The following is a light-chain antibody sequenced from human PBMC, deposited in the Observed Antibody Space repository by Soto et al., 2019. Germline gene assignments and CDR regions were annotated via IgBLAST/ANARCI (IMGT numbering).Light chain of an antibody. CDR2: RAS. J-gene: IGKJ4*01. CDR3: QQYASFTLT. Sequence: DIQMTQYPSTLSASVGDRVTITCRASQNLRGWLDWYQQKPGKAPKALIYRASLLQSGVPSRFSGSGGGTEFTLTIDSLQPDDLATEYGQQYASFTLTFGGGTKVDIK. V-gene: IGKV1-5*03. CDR1: QNLRGW.